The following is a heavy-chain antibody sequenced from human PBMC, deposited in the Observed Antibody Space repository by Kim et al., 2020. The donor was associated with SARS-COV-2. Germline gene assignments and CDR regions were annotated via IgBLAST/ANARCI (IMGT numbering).Heavy chain of an antibody. CDR1: GGSISSGDYY. CDR3: ARGYYDSSGYSAWVYYYYYYGMDV. V-gene: IGHV4-30-4*01. J-gene: IGHJ6*02. D-gene: IGHD3-22*01. Sequence: SETLSLTCTVSGGSISSGDYYWSWIRQPPGKGLEWIGYIYYSGSTYYNPSLKSRVTISVDTSKNQFSLKLSSVTAADTAVYYCARGYYDSSGYSAWVYYYYYYGMDVWRQGTTVTVSS. CDR2: IYYSGST.